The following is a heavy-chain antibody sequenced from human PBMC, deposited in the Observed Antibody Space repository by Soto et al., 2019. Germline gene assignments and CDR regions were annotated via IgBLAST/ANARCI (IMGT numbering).Heavy chain of an antibody. CDR1: GGSISSGGYY. Sequence: QVQLQESGPGLVKPSQTLSLTCTVSGGSISSGGYYWSWIRQHPGKGLEWIGYIYYSGSTYYNPSLKSRVTISVDSSKNQFSLKLSSVPAAATAVYYCARGEMATTGYNWFDPWGQGTLVTVSS. CDR3: ARGEMATTGYNWFDP. V-gene: IGHV4-31*03. CDR2: IYYSGST. J-gene: IGHJ5*02. D-gene: IGHD5-12*01.